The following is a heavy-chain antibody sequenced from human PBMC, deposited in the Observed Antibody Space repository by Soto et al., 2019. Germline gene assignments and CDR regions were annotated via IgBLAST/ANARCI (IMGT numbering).Heavy chain of an antibody. CDR1: GYTFTGYY. Sequence: QVQLVQSGAEVKKPGASVKVSCKASGYTFTGYYMHWVRQAPGQGLEWMGWINPNSGGTNYAQKFQGWVTMTRETSISTAYMELSRLRSDDTAVYYCARGYCSSTSCYRGDWFDPWGQGTLVTVSS. D-gene: IGHD2-2*01. J-gene: IGHJ5*02. CDR2: INPNSGGT. CDR3: ARGYCSSTSCYRGDWFDP. V-gene: IGHV1-2*04.